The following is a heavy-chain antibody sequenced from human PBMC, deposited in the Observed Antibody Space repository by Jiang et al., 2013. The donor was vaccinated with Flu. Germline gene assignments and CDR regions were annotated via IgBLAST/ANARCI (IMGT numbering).Heavy chain of an antibody. CDR2: ISYDGSNK. Sequence: QLVESGGGVVPALGGPLRLSCVASGFTFSSYAMHWVRQAPGKGLEWVAVISYDGSNKYYADSVKGRFTISRDNSKNTLYLQMNSLRAEDTAVYYCARDPGRKIEMATMLVGPWKDSHLDYWGQGTLVTVSS. D-gene: IGHD5-24*01. CDR3: ARDPGRKIEMATMLVGPWKDSHLDY. V-gene: IGHV3-30-3*01. J-gene: IGHJ4*02. CDR1: GFTFSSYA.